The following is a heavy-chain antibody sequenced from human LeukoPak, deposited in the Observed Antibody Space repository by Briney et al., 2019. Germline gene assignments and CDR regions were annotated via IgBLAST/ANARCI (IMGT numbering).Heavy chain of an antibody. D-gene: IGHD6-19*01. CDR2: ISGSGGST. J-gene: IGHJ3*02. CDR3: AKVRRSSGWYRGAFDI. V-gene: IGHV3-23*01. CDR1: GFTFNSYA. Sequence: PGGSLRLSCAASGFTFNSYAMSWVRQAPGKGLEGVSAISGSGGSTYYADSVKGRFTISRDISKNTLYLQMNSLRAEDTAVYYCAKVRRSSGWYRGAFDIWVKGTMVTVSS.